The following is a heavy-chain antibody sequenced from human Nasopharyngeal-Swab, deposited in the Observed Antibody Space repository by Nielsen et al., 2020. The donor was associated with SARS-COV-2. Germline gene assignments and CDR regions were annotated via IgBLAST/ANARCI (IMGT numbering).Heavy chain of an antibody. CDR2: IYSGGST. CDR3: ARDMLLGAGRAYYYYMDV. V-gene: IGHV3-53*01. J-gene: IGHJ6*03. CDR1: GFTVSSNY. D-gene: IGHD3-10*01. Sequence: GESLKISCAASGFTVSSNYMSWVRQAPGKGLEWVSVIYSGGSTYYADSVKGRFTISRDNSKNTLYLQMNSLRAEDTAVYYCARDMLLGAGRAYYYYMDVWGKETTVTVSS.